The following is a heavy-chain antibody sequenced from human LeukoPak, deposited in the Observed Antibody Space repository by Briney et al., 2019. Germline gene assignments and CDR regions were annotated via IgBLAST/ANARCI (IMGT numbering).Heavy chain of an antibody. CDR1: GGSFSGYY. V-gene: IGHV4-34*01. CDR2: IDHSGST. Sequence: PSETLSLTCAVYGGSFSGYYWSWTRQPPGKGLEWIGEIDHSGSTNYNPSLKSRVTISVDTSKNQFSLKLSSVTAADTAVYYCASLAAGDSFDYWGQGTLVTVSS. CDR3: ASLAAGDSFDY. J-gene: IGHJ4*02. D-gene: IGHD6-13*01.